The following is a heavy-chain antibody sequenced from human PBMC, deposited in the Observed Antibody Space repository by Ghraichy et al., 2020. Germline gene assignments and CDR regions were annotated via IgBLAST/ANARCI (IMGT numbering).Heavy chain of an antibody. Sequence: ASVTVSCKASGYTFTSYDINWVRQATGQGLEWMGWMNPNSGNTGCAQKFQGRVTIIGDTSINTAYMELSSLRSEDTAVYYCARTDLSRAYYGMDVWGQGTTVTVSS. V-gene: IGHV1-8*03. CDR3: ARTDLSRAYYGMDV. CDR2: MNPNSGNT. CDR1: GYTFTSYD. D-gene: IGHD2/OR15-2a*01. J-gene: IGHJ6*02.